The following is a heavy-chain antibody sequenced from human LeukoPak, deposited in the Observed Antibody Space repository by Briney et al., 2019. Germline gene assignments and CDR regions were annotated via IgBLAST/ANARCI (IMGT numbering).Heavy chain of an antibody. CDR1: GYTFTSYG. J-gene: IGHJ3*02. CDR2: ISAYNGNT. Sequence: ASVNVSCKASGYTFTSYGISWVRQAPGQGLEWMGWISAYNGNTNYAQKLQGRVTMTTDTSTSTAYMELRSLRSDDTAVYYCARGMGYSYGHPQGAFDIWGQGAMVTVPS. CDR3: ARGMGYSYGHPQGAFDI. D-gene: IGHD5-18*01. V-gene: IGHV1-18*01.